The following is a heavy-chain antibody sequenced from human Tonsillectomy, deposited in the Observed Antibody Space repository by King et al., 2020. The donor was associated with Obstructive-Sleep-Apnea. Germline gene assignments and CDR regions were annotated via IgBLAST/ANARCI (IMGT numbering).Heavy chain of an antibody. CDR2: IYYTGST. CDR1: GGSISGSTHY. CDR3: ARAGYCSGRTDDAFDI. Sequence: QLQESGPGLVKPSETLSFTCTVSGGSISGSTHYWGWIRQPPGKGLEWIGSIYYTGSTFYNPSLKSRVTISVDTSKNQFSLKLGSVTAADTALYYCARAGYCSGRTDDAFDIWGQGTMVTVS. D-gene: IGHD6-19*01. V-gene: IGHV4-39*07. J-gene: IGHJ3*02.